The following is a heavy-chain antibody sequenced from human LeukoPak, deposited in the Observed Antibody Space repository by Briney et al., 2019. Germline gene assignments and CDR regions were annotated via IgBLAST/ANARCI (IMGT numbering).Heavy chain of an antibody. V-gene: IGHV1-69*05. CDR3: ARDGGWQNAIHY. J-gene: IGHJ4*02. D-gene: IGHD3-16*01. CDR1: GGTFSSYA. Sequence: EASVKVSCKASGGTFSSYAISWVRQAPGQGLEWMGGIIPIFGTANYAQKFQGRVTITTDESTSTAYMELSSLRSEDTAVYYCARDGGWQNAIHYWGQGTLVTVSS. CDR2: IIPIFGTA.